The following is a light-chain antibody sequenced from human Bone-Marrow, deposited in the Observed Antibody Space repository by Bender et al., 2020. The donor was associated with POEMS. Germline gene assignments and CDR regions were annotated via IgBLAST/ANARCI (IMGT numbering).Light chain of an antibody. Sequence: QSVLTQPPSASGTPGQRVTIPCSGGISNIGAHAVNWYQHLPGTAPKLLIYSSHRRPSEVPYRFSGSRSGASDSLAISGLQSEDEADYYCAVWDDSLKGWVFGRGIILTVL. CDR2: SSH. CDR1: ISNIGAHA. CDR3: AVWDDSLKGWV. J-gene: IGLJ3*02. V-gene: IGLV1-44*01.